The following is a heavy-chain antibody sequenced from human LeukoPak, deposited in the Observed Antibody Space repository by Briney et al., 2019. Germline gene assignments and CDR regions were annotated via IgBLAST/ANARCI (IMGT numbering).Heavy chain of an antibody. Sequence: GGSLRLSCAASGFTFSSYAMSWVRQAPGKGLEWVSAISGSGGSTYYADSVKGRFTISRENSKNTLYLQMNSLRAEDTAVYYCAKDSTPTIVVVPAAWFDPWGQGTLVTVSS. V-gene: IGHV3-23*01. CDR1: GFTFSSYA. J-gene: IGHJ5*02. D-gene: IGHD2-2*01. CDR3: AKDSTPTIVVVPAAWFDP. CDR2: ISGSGGST.